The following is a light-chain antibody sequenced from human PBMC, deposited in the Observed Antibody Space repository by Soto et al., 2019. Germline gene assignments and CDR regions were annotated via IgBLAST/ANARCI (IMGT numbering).Light chain of an antibody. CDR2: AAS. CDR3: QQSYNSPQT. Sequence: DIQMTQSPSSLSASVGDEVTITCRASQTIMTYLNWYQLKPGKPPRLLIYAASSLQSGVPSRFSGSGSGTDFTLTITSLQPEDFATYSCQQSYNSPQTSGQGTKVEIK. V-gene: IGKV1-39*01. J-gene: IGKJ1*01. CDR1: QTIMTY.